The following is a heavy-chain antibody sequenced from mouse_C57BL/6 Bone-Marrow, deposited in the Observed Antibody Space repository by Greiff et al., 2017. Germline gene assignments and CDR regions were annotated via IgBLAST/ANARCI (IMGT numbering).Heavy chain of an antibody. CDR1: GFSLTSYG. CDR2: IWRGGST. D-gene: IGHD1-1*01. CDR3: AKRGYYYGSSSYAMDY. V-gene: IGHV2-5*01. Sequence: VKLMESGPGLVQPSQSLSITCTVSGFSLTSYGVHWVRQSPGKGLEWLGVIWRGGSTDYNAAFMSRLSITKDNPKSQVFFKMNSLQADDTAIYYCAKRGYYYGSSSYAMDYWGQGTSVTVSS. J-gene: IGHJ4*01.